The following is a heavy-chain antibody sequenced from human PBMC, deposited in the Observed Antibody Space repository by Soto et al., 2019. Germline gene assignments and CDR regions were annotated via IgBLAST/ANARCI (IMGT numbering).Heavy chain of an antibody. CDR1: GFIFSTFG. D-gene: IGHD3-3*01. CDR2: IFYSGSGS. J-gene: IGHJ4*02. V-gene: IGHV3-64D*06. Sequence: GGSLRLSCSASGFIFSTFGMFWVRQAPGQGLEYVSAIFYSGSGSYYADPVRGRFTVSRDNSKNMFYLQMSSLRVEDTALYFCVRGPSRGSSLFGPLDYWGQGTQVTVSS. CDR3: VRGPSRGSSLFGPLDY.